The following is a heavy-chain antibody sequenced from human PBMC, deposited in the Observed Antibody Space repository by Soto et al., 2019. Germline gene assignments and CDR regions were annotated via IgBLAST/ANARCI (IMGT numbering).Heavy chain of an antibody. V-gene: IGHV1-18*01. CDR2: INTYNGNS. Sequence: GASVKVSCKASGYTLTNYAISCVRQAPGQGPEWMGWINTYNGNSNYAQKFQGRVTMTTDTSTNTAYMELSRLRSDDTAVYYCARDGGRVSEMIYYYYGMDVWGQGTTVTVSS. J-gene: IGHJ6*02. CDR3: ARDGGRVSEMIYYYYGMDV. CDR1: GYTLTNYA. D-gene: IGHD3-16*01.